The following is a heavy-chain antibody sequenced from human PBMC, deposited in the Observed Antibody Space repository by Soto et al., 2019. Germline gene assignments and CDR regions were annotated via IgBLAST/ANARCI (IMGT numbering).Heavy chain of an antibody. V-gene: IGHV3-64*01. J-gene: IGHJ4*02. CDR1: GFTFSSYD. CDR2: ISRNGGTT. CDR3: VRRVSGNYDY. Sequence: EVQLAESGGGMVQPGGSLRLSCVASGFTFSSYDMHWVRQAPGKGLEYDSSISRNGGTTYYGNSVKGRFTISRDNSKNTRYLQMGSLRAEDMAVYYCVRRVSGNYDYWGQGTLVTVSS. D-gene: IGHD1-7*01.